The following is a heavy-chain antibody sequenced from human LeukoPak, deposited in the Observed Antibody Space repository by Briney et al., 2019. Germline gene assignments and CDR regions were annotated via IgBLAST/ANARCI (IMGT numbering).Heavy chain of an antibody. CDR3: AREGWSIAAAGGAFDI. CDR2: IYSRGYT. Sequence: SGGSLRLSCAASGFTVNSPNFMNWVRQAPGEGLEWVSVIYSRGYTHYADSVKGRFTVSRDNSKNTLYLQMNSLRAEDTAVYYCAREGWSIAAAGGAFDIWGQGTMVTVSS. CDR1: GFTVNSPNF. D-gene: IGHD6-13*01. V-gene: IGHV3-66*01. J-gene: IGHJ3*02.